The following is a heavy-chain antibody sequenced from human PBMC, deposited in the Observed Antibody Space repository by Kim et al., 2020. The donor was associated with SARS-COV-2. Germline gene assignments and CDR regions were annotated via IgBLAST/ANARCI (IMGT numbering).Heavy chain of an antibody. D-gene: IGHD2-2*01. CDR1: GGSISSGGYS. Sequence: SETLSLTCAVSGGSISSGGYSWSWIRQPPGKGLEWIGYIYHSGSTYYNPSLKSRVTISVDRSKNQFSLKLSSVTAADTAVYYCARKPLYCSSTSCKNDAFDIWGQGTMVTVSS. CDR3: ARKPLYCSSTSCKNDAFDI. CDR2: IYHSGST. V-gene: IGHV4-30-2*01. J-gene: IGHJ3*02.